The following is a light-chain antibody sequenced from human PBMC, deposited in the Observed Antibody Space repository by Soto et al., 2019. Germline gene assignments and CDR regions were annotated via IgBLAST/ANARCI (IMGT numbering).Light chain of an antibody. CDR1: SSNIGNNY. CDR3: GTWDSSLSVGVV. V-gene: IGLV1-51*01. Sequence: QSVLTQPPSVSAAPGQKVTISCSGSSSNIGNNYVSWYQQLPGTAPKLLIYDNNKRPSGIPDRFSGSKSGTSATLGITGLQTGDEADYYCGTWDSSLSVGVVFGGGTK. CDR2: DNN. J-gene: IGLJ2*01.